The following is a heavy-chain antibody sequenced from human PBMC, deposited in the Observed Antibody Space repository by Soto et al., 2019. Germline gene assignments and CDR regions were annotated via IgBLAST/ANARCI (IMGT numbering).Heavy chain of an antibody. D-gene: IGHD2-2*01. CDR1: GFPFNTYA. J-gene: IGHJ5*02. Sequence: EVQLSESGGGLVQPGGSQRLSCAASGFPFNTYAMTWVRQAPGKDLEWVSAISVSGDKTYYAESVRGRFAISRENSQNILFLQMNGLRAEDTALYYCARKIYHRFDPWGQGTLVIVSS. V-gene: IGHV3-23*01. CDR3: ARKIYHRFDP. CDR2: ISVSGDKT.